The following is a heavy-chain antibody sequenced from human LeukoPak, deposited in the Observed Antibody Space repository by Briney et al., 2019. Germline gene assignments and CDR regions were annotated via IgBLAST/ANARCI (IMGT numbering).Heavy chain of an antibody. CDR3: ARGAGYSRYFDL. D-gene: IGHD6-13*01. Sequence: SETLSLTCSVSGDSIRSYYWSWIRQPAGKGLEWIGRIYSVGTTNYNPSLKSRVTMSIETSKTQFSLRLSSVTAADTAVYYCARGAGYSRYFDLWGRGTLVTVSS. V-gene: IGHV4-4*07. J-gene: IGHJ2*01. CDR1: GDSIRSYY. CDR2: IYSVGTT.